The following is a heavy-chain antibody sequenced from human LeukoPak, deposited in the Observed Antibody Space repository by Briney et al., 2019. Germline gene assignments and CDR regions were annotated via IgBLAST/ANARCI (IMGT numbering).Heavy chain of an antibody. J-gene: IGHJ6*03. CDR3: ARGTWGSGSYYNGDYYYYMDV. V-gene: IGHV1-8*01. D-gene: IGHD3-10*01. CDR2: MNPNSGNT. Sequence: ASVKVSCKASGYTFTSYDINWVRQATGQGLEWMGWMNPNSGNTGYAQKFQGRVTMTRNTSISTAYMGLSSLRSEDTAVYYCARGTWGSGSYYNGDYYYYMDVWGKGTTVTISS. CDR1: GYTFTSYD.